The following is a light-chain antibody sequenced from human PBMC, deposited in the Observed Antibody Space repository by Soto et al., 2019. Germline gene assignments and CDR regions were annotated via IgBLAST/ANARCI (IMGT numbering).Light chain of an antibody. J-gene: IGLJ2*01. CDR2: GNS. Sequence: QAVVTQPPSVSGAQGQRVTISCTGSSSNIGAGYDVHWYQQLPGTAPKLLIYGNSNRPSGVPDRFSGSKSGTSASLAITGLQAEDEADYYCQSYDSSLSGVVFGGGTKLTVL. CDR3: QSYDSSLSGVV. CDR1: SSNIGAGYD. V-gene: IGLV1-40*01.